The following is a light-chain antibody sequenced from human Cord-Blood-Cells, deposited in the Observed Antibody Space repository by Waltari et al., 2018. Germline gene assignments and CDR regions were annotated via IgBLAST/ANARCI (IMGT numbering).Light chain of an antibody. CDR2: WAS. V-gene: IGKV4-1*01. J-gene: IGKJ4*01. Sequence: DIVMTQSPXSLAVSLGEXXXXXCKSSQSVLYSSNNKNYLAWYQQKPGQPPKLLIYWASTRESGVPDRFSGSGSGTDFTLTISSLQAEDVAVYYCQQYYSTPLTFGGGTKVEIK. CDR1: QSVLYSSNNKNY. CDR3: QQYYSTPLT.